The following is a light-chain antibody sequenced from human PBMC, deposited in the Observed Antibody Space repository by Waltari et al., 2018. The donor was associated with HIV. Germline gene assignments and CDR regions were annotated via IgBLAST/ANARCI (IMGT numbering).Light chain of an antibody. Sequence: QSAPPQPAPVPGLPAQSITISCTGTGSDMRHYKSVSWYQPSPDKAPKLKIYEVSNPPSGDSNRFSGSKSGNTAFLIISGLQAEDEADYYCSSYISTTTLFGTGTKVTVL. V-gene: IGLV2-14*01. CDR3: SSYISTTTL. CDR1: GSDMRHYKS. J-gene: IGLJ1*01. CDR2: EVS.